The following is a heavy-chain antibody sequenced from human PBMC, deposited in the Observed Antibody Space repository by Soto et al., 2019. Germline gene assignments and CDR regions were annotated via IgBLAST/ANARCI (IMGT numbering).Heavy chain of an antibody. CDR1: GVSVSSYT. J-gene: IGHJ4*02. V-gene: IGHV4-4*07. CDR3: TRDGMTTGDT. D-gene: IGHD2-21*02. CDR2: VFSSVSA. Sequence: SETLSLTCLDSGVSVSSYTWSWVRQPANKGLEWIGRVFSSVSATYSPSPKSRVRISMDTPENRISLKLDSVTAADAGVYYCTRDGMTTGDTWGPGTLVAVSS.